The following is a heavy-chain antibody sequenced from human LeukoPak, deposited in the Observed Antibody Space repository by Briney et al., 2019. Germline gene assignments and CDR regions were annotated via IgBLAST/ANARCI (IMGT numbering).Heavy chain of an antibody. D-gene: IGHD2-2*01. Sequence: ASVKVSCKASGYTCTSYGISWVRQAPGQGLEWMGWISAYNGNTNYAQKLQGRVTMTTDTSTSTAYMELRSLRSDDTAVYYCARDRRGYCSSTSCLPFDYWGQGTLVTVSS. CDR2: ISAYNGNT. J-gene: IGHJ4*02. V-gene: IGHV1-18*01. CDR1: GYTCTSYG. CDR3: ARDRRGYCSSTSCLPFDY.